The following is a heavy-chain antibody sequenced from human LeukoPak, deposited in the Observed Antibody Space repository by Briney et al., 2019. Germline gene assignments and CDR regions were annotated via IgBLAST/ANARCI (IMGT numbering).Heavy chain of an antibody. CDR2: IRYDGSNK. CDR3: AKARGGPVDY. CDR1: GFSFSTYG. J-gene: IGHJ4*02. D-gene: IGHD4-23*01. V-gene: IGHV3-30*02. Sequence: GGSLRLSCTASGFSFSTYGMHWVRQAPGKGLEWVAFIRYDGSNKYYADSVKGRFTFSRDNSKNTLYLQMNSLRAEDTAVYYCAKARGGPVDYWGQGTLVTVSS.